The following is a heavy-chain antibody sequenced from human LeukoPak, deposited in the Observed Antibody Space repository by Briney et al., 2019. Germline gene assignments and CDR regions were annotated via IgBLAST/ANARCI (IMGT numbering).Heavy chain of an antibody. CDR2: IYISGST. J-gene: IGHJ5*02. CDR3: AREFDL. Sequence: SETLSLTCTVSGGSISSGSYYWRWIRQPAGKGLEWIGRIYISGSTNNNPSLQRRVTISVDTSKNQFSRKLSSVTAAVTAVYYCAREFDLWGQGTLVTVSS. V-gene: IGHV4-61*02. CDR1: GGSISSGSYY.